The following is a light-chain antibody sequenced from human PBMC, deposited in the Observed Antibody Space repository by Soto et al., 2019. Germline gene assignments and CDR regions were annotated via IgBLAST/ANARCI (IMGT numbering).Light chain of an antibody. J-gene: IGLJ2*01. CDR3: SSYTGSSIHPVV. CDR1: SSDVGKYNY. V-gene: IGLV2-14*01. Sequence: QSALTQPASVSGSPGQSITISCTGTSSDVGKYNYVSWYQQHPAKAPKLMIFEVSNRPSGVSNRFSGSKSGNTASLTISGLQAEDEAEYYCSSYTGSSIHPVVCGGGTKLTVL. CDR2: EVS.